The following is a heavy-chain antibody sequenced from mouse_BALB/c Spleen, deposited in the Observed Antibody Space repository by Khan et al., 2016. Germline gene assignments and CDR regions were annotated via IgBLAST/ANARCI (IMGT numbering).Heavy chain of an antibody. Sequence: EVQLVETGGGLVQPKGSLKLSCAASGFTFNTYAMNWVRQAPGKGLEWVARIRSKSNNYATYYADSVKDRFTISRDDSQSMLYLQMNNLTTEDTAMYYCVRRGYDAWFACWGQGTLVTVAA. V-gene: IGHV10-1*02. CDR3: VRRGYDAWFAC. CDR2: IRSKSNNYAT. D-gene: IGHD2-2*01. CDR1: GFTFNTYA. J-gene: IGHJ3*01.